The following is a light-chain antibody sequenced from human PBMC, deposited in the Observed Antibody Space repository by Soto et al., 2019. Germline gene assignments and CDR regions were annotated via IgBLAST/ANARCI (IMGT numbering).Light chain of an antibody. Sequence: SYELTQPPSVSVSPGQTASITCSGDQLGDKYACWYQQKPGQSPVLVIYQDSKRPSGIPERFSGSNSGNTATLTISGTQAMDEADYYCQAWDSSTARDVFGTGTKLTVL. CDR2: QDS. J-gene: IGLJ1*01. V-gene: IGLV3-1*01. CDR3: QAWDSSTARDV. CDR1: QLGDKY.